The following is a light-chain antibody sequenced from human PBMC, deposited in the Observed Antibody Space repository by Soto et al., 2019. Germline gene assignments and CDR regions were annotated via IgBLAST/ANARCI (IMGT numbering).Light chain of an antibody. CDR3: QQLSGSPRT. Sequence: IQLTQSPSSLSASVGDRVTITCRASQGIGTYLAWYQQKPGKAPKLLLYAASTSQSGVPSRFSGSGSGTHFTLTTPSLQPEDFATYCCQQLSGSPRTVGQGAKVDTK. J-gene: IGKJ1*01. V-gene: IGKV1-9*01. CDR2: AAS. CDR1: QGIGTY.